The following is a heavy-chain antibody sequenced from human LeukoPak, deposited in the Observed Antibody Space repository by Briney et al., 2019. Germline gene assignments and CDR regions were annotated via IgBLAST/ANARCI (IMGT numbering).Heavy chain of an antibody. J-gene: IGHJ6*02. CDR1: GGSFSGYY. D-gene: IGHD6-19*01. CDR3: ARGVAVAGWVFYYGMDV. CDR2: INHSGST. V-gene: IGHV4-34*01. Sequence: SETLSLTCAVYGGSFSGYYWSWIRQPPGKGLEWIGEINHSGSTNYNPSLKSRVTISVDTSKNQFSLKLSSATAADTAVYYCARGVAVAGWVFYYGMDVWGQGTTVTVSS.